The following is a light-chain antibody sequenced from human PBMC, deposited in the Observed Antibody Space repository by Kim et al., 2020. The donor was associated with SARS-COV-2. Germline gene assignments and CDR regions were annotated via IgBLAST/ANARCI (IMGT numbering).Light chain of an antibody. Sequence: CVSISGTGSCSSIGSNAVNSFQPLPGSAPKPLINRNNQSPSSVPDRFYVSKSGSSDSLSISGIESEDEGDSDCAGWDYSLNGHCVFGGGTKLTVL. CDR1: CSSIGSNA. CDR3: AGWDYSLNGHCV. J-gene: IGLJ3*02. V-gene: IGLV1-44*01. CDR2: RNN.